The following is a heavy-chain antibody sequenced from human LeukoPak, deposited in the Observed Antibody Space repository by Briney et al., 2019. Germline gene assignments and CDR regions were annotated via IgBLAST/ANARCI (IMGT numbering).Heavy chain of an antibody. D-gene: IGHD5-18*01. CDR1: GGSISSYY. Sequence: SETLSLTCTVSGGSISSYYWSWIRQPPGKGLEWIGYIYYSGSTYYNPSLKSRVTISVDTSKNQFSLKLSSVTAADTAVYYCARDTGYSYGHDYWGQGTLVTVSS. J-gene: IGHJ4*02. CDR2: IYYSGST. V-gene: IGHV4-59*12. CDR3: ARDTGYSYGHDY.